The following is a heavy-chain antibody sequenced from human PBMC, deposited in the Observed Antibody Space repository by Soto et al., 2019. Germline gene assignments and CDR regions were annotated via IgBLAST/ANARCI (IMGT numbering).Heavy chain of an antibody. J-gene: IGHJ4*02. D-gene: IGHD4-17*01. CDR3: VHRRREGAVTTGFDY. CDR1: GFSLSTTGVS. V-gene: IGHV2-5*01. CDR2: IYWNDDK. Sequence: QITLKESGPTLVKPTQTLTLTCTFSGFSLSTTGVSVGWIRQPPGKALEWLALIYWNDDKPYSPYLKSRLTITKDTSTNQVVITMTNMDPVDTATYYGVHRRREGAVTTGFDYWGQGTLVTVSS.